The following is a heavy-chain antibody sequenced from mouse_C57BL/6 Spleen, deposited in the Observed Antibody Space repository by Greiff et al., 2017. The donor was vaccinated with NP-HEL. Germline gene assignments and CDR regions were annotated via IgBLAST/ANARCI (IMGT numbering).Heavy chain of an antibody. CDR1: GYTFTSYW. J-gene: IGHJ1*03. D-gene: IGHD1-1*01. V-gene: IGHV1-69*01. CDR3: ARSYYYGSSPYWYFDV. Sequence: VQLQQPGAELVMPGASVKLSCKASGYTFTSYWMHWVKQRPGQGLEWIGEIDPSDSYTNYNQKFKGKSTLTVDKSSSTAYMQLGSLTSEDSAVYYCARSYYYGSSPYWYFDVWGTGTTVTVSS. CDR2: IDPSDSYT.